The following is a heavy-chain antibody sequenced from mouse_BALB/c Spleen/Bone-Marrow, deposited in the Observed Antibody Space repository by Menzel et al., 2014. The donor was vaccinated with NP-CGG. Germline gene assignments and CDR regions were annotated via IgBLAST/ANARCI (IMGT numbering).Heavy chain of an antibody. CDR2: IYPKNDDA. CDR3: TRHYGNYDY. Sequence: QVQLKESGAELVRPGTSVKMSCKAAGYSFTNFWIGWVKQRPGHGLEWIGDIYPKNDDANYNEKFKGRATLTVDTSSSTAYMQLSGLTSEDSAIHYCTRHYGNYDYWGQGSTLTVSS. D-gene: IGHD2-1*01. CDR1: GYSFTNFW. J-gene: IGHJ2*01. V-gene: IGHV1-63*02.